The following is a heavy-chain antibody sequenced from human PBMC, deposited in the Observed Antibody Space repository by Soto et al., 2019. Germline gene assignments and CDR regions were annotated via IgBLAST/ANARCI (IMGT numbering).Heavy chain of an antibody. CDR2: IYYSGST. Sequence: QVQLQESGPGLVKPSQTLSLTCTVSGGSISSGGYYWSWIRQHPGKGLEWIGYIYYSGSTYYNPSLKSRVTISVDTSKNQFSLKLSSVTAADTAVYYCARVGPTVVKTRYFDLWGRGTLVTVSS. CDR3: ARVGPTVVKTRYFDL. CDR1: GGSISSGGYY. J-gene: IGHJ2*01. D-gene: IGHD4-17*01. V-gene: IGHV4-31*03.